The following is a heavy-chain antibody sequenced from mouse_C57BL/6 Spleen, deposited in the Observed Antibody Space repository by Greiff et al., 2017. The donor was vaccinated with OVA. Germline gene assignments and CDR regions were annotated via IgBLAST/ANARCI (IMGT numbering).Heavy chain of an antibody. CDR2: INPNNGGT. J-gene: IGHJ4*01. V-gene: IGHV1-26*01. D-gene: IGHD1-3*01. CDR3: ARTDNGYAMDY. CDR1: GYTFTDYY. Sequence: VQLKQSGPELVKPGASVKISCKASGYTFTDYYMNWVKQSHGKSLEWIGDINPNNGGTSYNQKFKGKATLTVDKSSSTAYMELRSLTSEDSAVYYCARTDNGYAMDYWGQGTSVTVSS.